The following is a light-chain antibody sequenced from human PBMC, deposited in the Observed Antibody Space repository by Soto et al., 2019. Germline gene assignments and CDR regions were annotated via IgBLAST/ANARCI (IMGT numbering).Light chain of an antibody. CDR1: SSDVGGYNY. CDR2: EVS. J-gene: IGLJ2*01. CDR3: SSYTSSSTLDVV. Sequence: QSVLTQPASVSGSPGQSITISCTGTSSDVGGYNYVSWYQQHPGKAPKLMIYEVSNRPSGVSNRFSGSKSGNTASLTISGLQAEDEADYYGSSYTSSSTLDVVFGGGTQLTVL. V-gene: IGLV2-14*01.